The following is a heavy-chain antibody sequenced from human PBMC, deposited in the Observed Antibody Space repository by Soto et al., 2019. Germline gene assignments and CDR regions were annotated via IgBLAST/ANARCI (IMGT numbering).Heavy chain of an antibody. CDR2: IYYSGST. V-gene: IGHV4-31*03. Sequence: PSETLSLTCTVSGGASISGGYYWIWIRQHPGKGLEWIGYIYYSGSTYYNPSLKSRVTISVDTSKNQFSLKLSSVTAADTAVYYCARGVESIAARWFDYWGQGTLVTVSS. J-gene: IGHJ4*02. CDR3: ARGVESIAARWFDY. D-gene: IGHD6-6*01. CDR1: GGASISGGYY.